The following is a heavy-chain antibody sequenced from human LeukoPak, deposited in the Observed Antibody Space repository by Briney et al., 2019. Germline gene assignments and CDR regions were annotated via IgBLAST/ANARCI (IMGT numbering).Heavy chain of an antibody. D-gene: IGHD3-10*01. CDR2: MNPNSGST. CDR1: GYSFTSYD. Sequence: GASVKVSCKASGYSFTSYDINWVRQATGQGLEWMGWMNPNSGSTGYAQKFQGRLTMARNTSPSTVYMELSSLRSEDTATYFCARAQNYYGSGKYYYYGMDVWGQGTTVIVSS. V-gene: IGHV1-8*01. CDR3: ARAQNYYGSGKYYYYGMDV. J-gene: IGHJ6*02.